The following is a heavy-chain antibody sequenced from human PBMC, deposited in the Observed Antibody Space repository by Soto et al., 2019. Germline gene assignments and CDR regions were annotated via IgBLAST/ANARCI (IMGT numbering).Heavy chain of an antibody. D-gene: IGHD2-21*02. V-gene: IGHV4-39*01. Sequence: SETLSLTCIVSGESISSSSYYWGWIRQPPGKGLEWIGSIYYSGRTYYNPSFKSRVTISIDTSKNQFSLKLSPVTATDTAVYYCARQRTTVVTQAYFDHWGQGALVNVSS. CDR2: IYYSGRT. CDR1: GESISSSSYY. J-gene: IGHJ4*02. CDR3: ARQRTTVVTQAYFDH.